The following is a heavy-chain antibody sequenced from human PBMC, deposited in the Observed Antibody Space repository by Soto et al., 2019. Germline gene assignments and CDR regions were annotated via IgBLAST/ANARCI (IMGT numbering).Heavy chain of an antibody. CDR2: IGNAGDT. Sequence: WGSLRLSCAASGFTFSSYDMHWVRQATGKGLEWVSSIGNAGDTYYPGSVKGRLTISRENAKNSLYLQMNSLRAGDTAVYYCARGKYSSSWGSRLFHXWGQATLVTVSX. D-gene: IGHD6-6*01. CDR3: ARGKYSSSWGSRLFHX. CDR1: GFTFSSYD. V-gene: IGHV3-13*01. J-gene: IGHJ4*02.